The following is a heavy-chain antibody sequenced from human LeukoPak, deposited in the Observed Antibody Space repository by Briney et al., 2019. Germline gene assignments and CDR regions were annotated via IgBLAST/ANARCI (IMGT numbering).Heavy chain of an antibody. D-gene: IGHD5-24*01. CDR3: ARDGRDLEMATIDGLNY. V-gene: IGHV4-4*07. CDR1: GGSINIYY. J-gene: IGHJ4*02. Sequence: SETLSLTCTVSGGSINIYYWSWIRQPAGNGLEWIGRIYTSGSTNYNPSLKSRVTMSVDTSKNQFSLKLSSVTAADTAVYYCARDGRDLEMATIDGLNYWGQGTLVTVSS. CDR2: IYTSGST.